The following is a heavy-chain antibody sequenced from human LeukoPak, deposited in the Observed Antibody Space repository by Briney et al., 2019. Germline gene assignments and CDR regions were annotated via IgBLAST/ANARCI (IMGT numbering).Heavy chain of an antibody. J-gene: IGHJ3*02. CDR3: ARPRIAVAGTEGGAFDI. D-gene: IGHD6-19*01. CDR1: GGSISSYY. Sequence: SETLSRTCTVSGGSISSYYWSWIRQPPGRGLEWIGYIYYSGSTNYNPSLKSRVTISVDTSKNQFSLKLSSVTAADTAVYYCARPRIAVAGTEGGAFDIWGQGTMVTVSS. CDR2: IYYSGST. V-gene: IGHV4-59*08.